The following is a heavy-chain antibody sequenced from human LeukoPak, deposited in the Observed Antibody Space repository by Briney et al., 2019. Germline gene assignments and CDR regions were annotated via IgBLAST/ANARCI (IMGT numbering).Heavy chain of an antibody. Sequence: GGSLRLSCAASGFTFSGYAMSWVRRAPGKGLEWVSYISSSSSTIYYVDSVKGRFTISRDNAKNSLYRQMNSLRAEDTAIYYCARHVGISFWGQGTLVTVSS. D-gene: IGHD7-27*01. CDR3: ARHVGISF. CDR1: GFTFSGYA. V-gene: IGHV3-48*01. CDR2: ISSSSSTI. J-gene: IGHJ4*02.